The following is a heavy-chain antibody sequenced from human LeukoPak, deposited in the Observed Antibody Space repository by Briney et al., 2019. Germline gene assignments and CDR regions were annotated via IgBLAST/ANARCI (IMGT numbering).Heavy chain of an antibody. CDR3: ASAPFFCSGGSCPYYMDV. V-gene: IGHV3-33*01. J-gene: IGHJ6*03. CDR1: GFVFSSFG. Sequence: GGSLRLSCAASGFVFSSFGMHWVRQAPGKGLEWVAVIWDGGSNKYYADSVKGRFTITRDNSQNTLYLQMNSLRAEDTAVYYCASAPFFCSGGSCPYYMDVWGKGTTVTVSS. CDR2: IWDGGSNK. D-gene: IGHD2-15*01.